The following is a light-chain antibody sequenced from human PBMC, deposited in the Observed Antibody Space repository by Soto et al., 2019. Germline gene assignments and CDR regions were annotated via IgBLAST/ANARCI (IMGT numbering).Light chain of an antibody. CDR2: AAS. Sequence: ETVLTRSPGTLSLSPGERATLSCRARQSINSNFLVWYQQQLGQAPRLLIFAASSRATGIPDRFSGSGSGTVFTLTIIRLEPQDFAFYFWQQNSSSRSWAFGQGTKVDIK. J-gene: IGKJ1*01. CDR1: QSINSNF. CDR3: QQNSSSRSWA. V-gene: IGKV3-20*01.